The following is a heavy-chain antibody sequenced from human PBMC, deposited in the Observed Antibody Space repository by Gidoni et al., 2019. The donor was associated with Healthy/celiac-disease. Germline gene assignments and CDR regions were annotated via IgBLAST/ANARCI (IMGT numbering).Heavy chain of an antibody. D-gene: IGHD2-21*02. CDR2: INPNSGGT. J-gene: IGHJ3*02. CDR1: GYTFTGYY. V-gene: IGHV1-2*04. Sequence: QVQLVQSGAEVKKPGASVKVSCKASGYTFTGYYMHWVRQAPGQGLEWMGWINPNSGGTNYAQKFQGWVTMTRDTSISTAYMELSRLRSDDTAVYYCARLYCGGDCYSAPDAFDIWGQGTMVTVSS. CDR3: ARLYCGGDCYSAPDAFDI.